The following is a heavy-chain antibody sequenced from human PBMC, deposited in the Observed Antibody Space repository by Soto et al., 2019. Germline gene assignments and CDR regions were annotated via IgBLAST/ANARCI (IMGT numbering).Heavy chain of an antibody. CDR3: PRSDDKDILTGCYN. J-gene: IGHJ4*01. CDR1: GFTFNNHA. Sequence: DVQWLEAGGGLIQPGGSLRLSCAASGFTFNNHARAWVRQAPGKGLEWVSSIGHSGYSINYGDSVKGRFTISRDNSKNMVFLEMNGLRAEDTAVYYCPRSDDKDILTGCYNWGHGALVTVSS. V-gene: IGHV3-23*01. D-gene: IGHD3-9*01. CDR2: IGHSGYSI.